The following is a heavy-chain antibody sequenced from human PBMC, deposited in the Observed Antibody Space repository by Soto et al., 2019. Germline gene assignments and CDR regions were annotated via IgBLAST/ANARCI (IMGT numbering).Heavy chain of an antibody. CDR1: GGSISSYY. CDR2: IYYSGST. D-gene: IGHD4-4*01. CDR3: ARDGYTVTPNYYYGMDV. Sequence: SETLSLTCTVSGGSISSYYWSWIRQPPWKGLEWIGYIYYSGSTNYNPSLKSRVTISVDTSKNQFSLKLSSVTAADTAVYYCARDGYTVTPNYYYGMDVWGQGTTVTVSS. V-gene: IGHV4-59*01. J-gene: IGHJ6*02.